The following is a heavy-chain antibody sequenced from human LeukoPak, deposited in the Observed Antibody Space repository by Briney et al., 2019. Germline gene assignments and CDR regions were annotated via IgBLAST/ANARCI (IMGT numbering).Heavy chain of an antibody. CDR3: ARHASQGLNKPLDY. D-gene: IGHD6-19*01. CDR2: IYYRGTT. J-gene: IGHJ4*02. CDR1: GGSISSYY. Sequence: SETLSLTCTVSGGSISSYYWSWIRQPPRKGLEWIGYIYYRGTTNCNPSLKSRVTISVDTSKNQFSLRLSSVTAADTAVYYCARHASQGLNKPLDYWGQGTLVTVSS. V-gene: IGHV4-59*08.